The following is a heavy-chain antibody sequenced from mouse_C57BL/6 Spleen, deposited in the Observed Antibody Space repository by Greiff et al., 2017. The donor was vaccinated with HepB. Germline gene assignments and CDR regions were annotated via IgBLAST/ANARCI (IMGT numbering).Heavy chain of an antibody. D-gene: IGHD1-3*01. CDR3: VRQEVNYFDY. CDR2: IRSKSNNYAT. CDR1: GFSFNTYA. J-gene: IGHJ2*01. V-gene: IGHV10-1*01. Sequence: EAGGGLVQPKGSLKLSCAASGFSFNTYAMNWVRQAPGKGLEWVARIRSKSNNYATYYADSVKDRFTISRDDSESMLYLQMNNLKTEDTAMYYCVRQEVNYFDYWGQGTTLTVSS.